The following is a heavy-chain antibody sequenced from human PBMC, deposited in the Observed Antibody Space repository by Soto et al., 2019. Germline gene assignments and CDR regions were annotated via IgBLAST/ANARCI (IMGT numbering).Heavy chain of an antibody. D-gene: IGHD2-15*01. V-gene: IGHV1-69*12. CDR1: GGTFSSYA. CDR2: IIPIFGTA. CDR3: AWEVVVAATGLFDP. Sequence: QVQLVQSGAVVKKPGSSVKVSCKASGGTFSSYAISWARQAPGQGLEWMGGIIPIFGTANYAQKFQGRVTITADESTSTAYMELSSLRSEDTAVYYCAWEVVVAATGLFDPWGQGTLVTVSS. J-gene: IGHJ5*02.